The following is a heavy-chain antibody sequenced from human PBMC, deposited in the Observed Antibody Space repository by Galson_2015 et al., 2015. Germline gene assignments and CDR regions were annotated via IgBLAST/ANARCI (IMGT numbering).Heavy chain of an antibody. CDR3: ARRRSAVYCGGDCYSAIDY. D-gene: IGHD2-21*02. CDR2: IYPGDSDT. J-gene: IGHJ4*02. Sequence: QSGAEVKKPGESLTISCKGSGYYFSNFWITWVRQTPGKGLEWMGTIYPGDSDTRYSPSSQGQVTISADKSISTAYLQWSSLKASDSAMYYCARRRSAVYCGGDCYSAIDYWGQGTLVTVSS. V-gene: IGHV5-51*03. CDR1: GYYFSNFW.